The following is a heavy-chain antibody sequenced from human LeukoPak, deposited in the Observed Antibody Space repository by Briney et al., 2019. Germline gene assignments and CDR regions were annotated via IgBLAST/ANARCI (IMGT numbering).Heavy chain of an antibody. D-gene: IGHD5-12*01. J-gene: IGHJ4*02. Sequence: PGGSLRLSCAASGFIFSSHWMSWVRQAPGKGLEWVANIKEDATEKFYLDSVKGRFSISRGNAKNSLHLQMNSLRAEDTAVYYCVRDTSGPDYWGQGTLVTVSS. CDR2: IKEDATEK. CDR1: GFIFSSHW. CDR3: VRDTSGPDY. V-gene: IGHV3-7*01.